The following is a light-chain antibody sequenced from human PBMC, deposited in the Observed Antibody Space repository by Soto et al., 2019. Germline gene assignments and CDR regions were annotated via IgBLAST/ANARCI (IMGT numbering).Light chain of an antibody. CDR3: QQYNNWPLLFT. CDR2: DAS. J-gene: IGKJ3*01. CDR1: QSLSSN. Sequence: EIVMTQSPVTLSVSPGERATLSCRASQSLSSNLAWYQQKPGQPPRLLIYDASTRATGIPARFSGSGSGTEFTLTLSSLQSEDFAVYYCQQYNNWPLLFTFGPGTKVDVK. V-gene: IGKV3-15*01.